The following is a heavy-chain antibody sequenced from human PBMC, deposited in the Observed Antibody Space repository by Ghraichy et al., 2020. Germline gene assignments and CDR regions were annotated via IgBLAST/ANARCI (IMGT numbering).Heavy chain of an antibody. CDR2: ISGSGGST. V-gene: IGHV3-23*01. J-gene: IGHJ6*02. CDR1: GFTFSSYA. D-gene: IGHD1-20*01. CDR3: AKDGLRITGTITTQGGYYYYGMDV. Sequence: GGSLRLSCAASGFTFSSYAMSWVRQAPGKGLEWVSAISGSGGSTYYADSVKGRFTISRDNSKNTLYLQMNSLRAEDTAVYYCAKDGLRITGTITTQGGYYYYGMDVWGQGTTVTVSS.